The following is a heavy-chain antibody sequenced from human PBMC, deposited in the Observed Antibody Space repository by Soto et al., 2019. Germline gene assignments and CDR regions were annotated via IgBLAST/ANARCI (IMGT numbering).Heavy chain of an antibody. CDR2: ISGSGGST. V-gene: IGHV3-23*01. CDR1: GFTFSGYA. J-gene: IGHJ4*02. D-gene: IGHD6-13*01. Sequence: PGGSLRLSCAASGFTFSGYAMNWVRQAPGKGLEWVSCISGSGGSTYYRGSVKGRFTISRDNSKNTLYLQMNSLRAEDTAVYYCAKDQRGFSSTARIEYWGQGTLVTVSS. CDR3: AKDQRGFSSTARIEY.